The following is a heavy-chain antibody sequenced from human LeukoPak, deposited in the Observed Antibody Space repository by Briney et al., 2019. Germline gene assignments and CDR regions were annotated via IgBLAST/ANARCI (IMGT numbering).Heavy chain of an antibody. Sequence: ASVKVSCKASGYTFTSYYMDWVRQAPGQGLEWMGIINPSGGSTSYAQKFQGRVTMTRDMSTSTVYMEPTSLRSEDTAVYYCASLAGGNSESGDAFDIWGQGTMVTVSS. V-gene: IGHV1-46*01. CDR3: ASLAGGNSESGDAFDI. CDR2: INPSGGST. D-gene: IGHD4-23*01. J-gene: IGHJ3*02. CDR1: GYTFTSYY.